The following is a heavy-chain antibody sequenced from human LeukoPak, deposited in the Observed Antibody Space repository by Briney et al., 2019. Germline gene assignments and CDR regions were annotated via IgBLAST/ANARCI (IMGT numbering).Heavy chain of an antibody. V-gene: IGHV4-39*07. J-gene: IGHJ4*02. CDR2: IYYSGST. Sequence: PSETLSLTCTVSGGSISRSSYYWGWIRQPPGKGLEWIGSIYYSGSTYYNPSLKSRVTISVDTSKNQFSLKLSSVTAADTAVYYCARVGDYALKDWGQGTLVTVSS. CDR1: GGSISRSSYY. CDR3: ARVGDYALKD. D-gene: IGHD3-16*01.